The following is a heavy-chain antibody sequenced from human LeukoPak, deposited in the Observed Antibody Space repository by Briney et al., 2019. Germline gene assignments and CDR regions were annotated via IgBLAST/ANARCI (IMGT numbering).Heavy chain of an antibody. CDR1: GFTFCIFA. J-gene: IGHJ4*02. D-gene: IGHD3-22*01. CDR2: ISYDGSNE. Sequence: QPGGSLRLSCAASGFTFCIFAMHWVRQAPDKGLECVAGISYDGSNEYYADSVKGRFTIFRDNSNNTLDLQMNSLGSEDTAVYYCASLPDSSGYDRPTPIDYWGQGTLVTVSS. V-gene: IGHV3-30*04. CDR3: ASLPDSSGYDRPTPIDY.